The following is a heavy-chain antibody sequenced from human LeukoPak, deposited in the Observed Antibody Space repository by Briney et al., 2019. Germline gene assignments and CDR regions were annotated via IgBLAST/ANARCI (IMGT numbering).Heavy chain of an antibody. Sequence: ASVKVSCKASGYTFTNYAMNWVRQAPGRGLEWMGWINTNAGNPTYAQGFPGRFVFSLGTSVSTAYLQINSLKADDTAVYYCATLGEHGYGGNFDYWGQGTLVTVSS. D-gene: IGHD4-23*01. CDR2: INTNAGNP. J-gene: IGHJ4*02. CDR3: ATLGEHGYGGNFDY. V-gene: IGHV7-4-1*02. CDR1: GYTFTNYA.